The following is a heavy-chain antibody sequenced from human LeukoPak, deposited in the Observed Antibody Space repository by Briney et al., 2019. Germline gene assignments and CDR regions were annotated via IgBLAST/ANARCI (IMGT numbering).Heavy chain of an antibody. CDR1: GFTFRSYA. CDR3: AKGHWYGSGSYWV. J-gene: IGHJ4*02. D-gene: IGHD3-10*01. CDR2: INYSATNT. V-gene: IGHV3-23*05. Sequence: GGCLRLSCAASGFTFRSYAMTWVRQAPGKGLEWVSAINYSATNTYYADSVKGRFTISRDNSKNTLYLQMNSLRAEDTAVYYCAKGHWYGSGSYWVWGQGTLVTVSS.